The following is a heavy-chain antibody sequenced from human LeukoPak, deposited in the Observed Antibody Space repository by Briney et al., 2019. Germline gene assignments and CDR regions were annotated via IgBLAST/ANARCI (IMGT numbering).Heavy chain of an antibody. D-gene: IGHD6-13*01. J-gene: IGHJ5*02. V-gene: IGHV1-2*04. CDR1: GYTFTSYY. CDR3: ARDGGIAAGEFDP. CDR2: INPNSGGT. Sequence: ASVNVSCKASGYTFTSYYMHWVRQAPGQGLEWMGWINPNSGGTNYAQKFQGWVTMTRDTSISTAYMELSRLRSDDTAVYYCARDGGIAAGEFDPWGQGTLVTVSS.